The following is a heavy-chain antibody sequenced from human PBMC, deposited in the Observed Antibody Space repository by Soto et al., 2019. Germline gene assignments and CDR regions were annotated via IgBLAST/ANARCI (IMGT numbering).Heavy chain of an antibody. J-gene: IGHJ4*02. D-gene: IGHD1-26*01. CDR3: VRRSGTYYYFDY. V-gene: IGHV3-72*01. Sequence: EVQLVESGGGFVQPGGSMRLSCAASGFSFSDHYMDWVRQAPGKGLEWVGRIRNKANSYTTEYAASVKGRITISRDDSKNSLYLRMNSLKTEDTAVYYWVRRSGTYYYFDYWGQGTLVTVSS. CDR2: IRNKANSYTT. CDR1: GFSFSDHY.